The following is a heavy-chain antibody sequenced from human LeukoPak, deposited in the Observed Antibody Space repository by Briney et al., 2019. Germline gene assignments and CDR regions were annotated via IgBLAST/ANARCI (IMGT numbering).Heavy chain of an antibody. J-gene: IGHJ4*02. CDR1: GYTFTGYY. Sequence: ASVKVSCKASGYTFTGYYMHWVRQAPGQGLEWMGWINPNSGGTNYAQKFQGRVTMTRDTSISTAYMELSRLRSDDTAVYYCARAGRNYDILTGFDYWGQGTLVTVSS. CDR3: ARAGRNYDILTGFDY. CDR2: INPNSGGT. D-gene: IGHD3-9*01. V-gene: IGHV1-2*02.